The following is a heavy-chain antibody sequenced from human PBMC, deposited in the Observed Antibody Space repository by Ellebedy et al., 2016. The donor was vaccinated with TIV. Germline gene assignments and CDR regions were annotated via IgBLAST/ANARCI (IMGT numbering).Heavy chain of an antibody. Sequence: GESLKISCAASGFTFSSYSMNWVRQAPGKGLEWVSSISSSSSYIYYADSLKGRFTISRDNSKNTLYLQMNSLRAEDTAVYYCARDLGGYYYFDYWGQGTLVTVSS. J-gene: IGHJ4*02. CDR3: ARDLGGYYYFDY. D-gene: IGHD3-22*01. V-gene: IGHV3-21*01. CDR1: GFTFSSYS. CDR2: ISSSSSYI.